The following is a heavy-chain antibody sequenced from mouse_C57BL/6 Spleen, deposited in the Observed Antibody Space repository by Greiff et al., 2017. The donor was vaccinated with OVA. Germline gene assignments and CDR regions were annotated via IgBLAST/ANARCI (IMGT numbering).Heavy chain of an antibody. D-gene: IGHD1-1*01. CDR3: SPLLTTVYFDY. V-gene: IGHV14-4*01. Sequence: VQLQQSGAELVRPGASVKLSCTASGFNIKDDYMHWVKQRPEQGLEWIGWIDPENGDTEYASKFQGKATITADTSSNTAYLQLSSLTSEDTAVYYCSPLLTTVYFDYWGQGTTLTVAS. J-gene: IGHJ2*01. CDR2: IDPENGDT. CDR1: GFNIKDDY.